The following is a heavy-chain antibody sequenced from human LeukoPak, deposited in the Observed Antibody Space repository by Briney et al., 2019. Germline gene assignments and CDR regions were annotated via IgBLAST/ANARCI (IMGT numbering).Heavy chain of an antibody. Sequence: PGGSLRLSCAASGFTFSSYAMHWVRQAPGKGLEWVAVISYDGSNKYYADSVKGRFTISRDNSKNTLYLQMSSLRAEDTAVYYCARAYRIVVGATGDFDYWGQGTLVTVSS. CDR1: GFTFSSYA. CDR3: ARAYRIVVGATGDFDY. D-gene: IGHD1-26*01. V-gene: IGHV3-30-3*01. J-gene: IGHJ4*02. CDR2: ISYDGSNK.